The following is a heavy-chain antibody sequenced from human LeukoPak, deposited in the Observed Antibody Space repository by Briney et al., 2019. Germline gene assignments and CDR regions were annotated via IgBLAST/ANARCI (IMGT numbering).Heavy chain of an antibody. Sequence: SETLSLTCAVYSGSFSGYYWSWIRQPPGKGLEWIGEINHSGSTNYNPSLKSRVTISVDTSKNQFSLKLSSVTAADTAVYYCARERSMTTVTFGWFDPWGQGTLVTVSS. D-gene: IGHD4-17*01. CDR3: ARERSMTTVTFGWFDP. V-gene: IGHV4-34*01. CDR2: INHSGST. CDR1: SGSFSGYY. J-gene: IGHJ5*02.